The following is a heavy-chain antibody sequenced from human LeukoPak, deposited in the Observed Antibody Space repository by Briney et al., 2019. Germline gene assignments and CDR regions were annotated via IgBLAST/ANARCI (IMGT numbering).Heavy chain of an antibody. CDR1: GGTFSSYT. D-gene: IGHD5-18*01. CDR3: ARDSVEGYGLT. J-gene: IGHJ5*02. V-gene: IGHV1-69*16. CDR2: IIPILGIA. Sequence: SVKVSCKASGGTFSSYTISWVRQAPGQGLEWMGRIIPILGIANYAQKFQGRVTITTDESTSTAYMELSSLRSEDTAVYYCARDSVEGYGLTWGQGTLVTVSS.